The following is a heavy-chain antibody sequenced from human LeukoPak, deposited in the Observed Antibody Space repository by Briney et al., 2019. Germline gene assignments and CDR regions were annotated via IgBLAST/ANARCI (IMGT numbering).Heavy chain of an antibody. CDR2: ISGSGGST. CDR1: GFTLSRYA. V-gene: IGHV3-23*01. CDR3: AKGSTLLGHSGSYGY. J-gene: IGHJ4*02. D-gene: IGHD3-10*01. Sequence: GGSLRLSCAASGFTLSRYAMSWVRQAPGKGLEWVSAISGSGGSTYYADSVKGRFTIPRDNYKNTLYLQMNSLRAEDTAVYYCAKGSTLLGHSGSYGYWGQGTLVTVSS.